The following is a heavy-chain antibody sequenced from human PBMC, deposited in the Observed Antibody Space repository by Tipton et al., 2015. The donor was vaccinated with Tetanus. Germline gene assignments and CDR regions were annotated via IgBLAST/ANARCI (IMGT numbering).Heavy chain of an antibody. Sequence: SLRLSCAASGFTFSSYGMHWVRQAPGKGLEWVAYISHDGSNEHLVDSVKGRFTISRDNSKNTLYLQMNSLRPEDTAVYYCAKLEQWTQPDYWGRGTLVTVSS. CDR2: ISHDGSNE. D-gene: IGHD6-19*01. V-gene: IGHV3-30*18. CDR1: GFTFSSYG. CDR3: AKLEQWTQPDY. J-gene: IGHJ4*02.